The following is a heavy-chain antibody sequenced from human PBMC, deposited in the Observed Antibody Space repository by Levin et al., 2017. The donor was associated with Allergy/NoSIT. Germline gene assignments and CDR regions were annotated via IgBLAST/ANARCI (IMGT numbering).Heavy chain of an antibody. CDR3: TTVWLATPDLDY. J-gene: IGHJ4*02. CDR1: GFIFSNAL. D-gene: IGHD2-21*01. CDR2: IKTKTEGGTI. Sequence: PGGSLRLSCAASGFIFSNALMSWVRQAPGKGLEYVGRIKTKTEGGTIDYATPVKGRFTISRDDSKNTLFLQMNSLKTEDTAVYFCTTVWLATPDLDYWGQGTLVTVSS. V-gene: IGHV3-15*01.